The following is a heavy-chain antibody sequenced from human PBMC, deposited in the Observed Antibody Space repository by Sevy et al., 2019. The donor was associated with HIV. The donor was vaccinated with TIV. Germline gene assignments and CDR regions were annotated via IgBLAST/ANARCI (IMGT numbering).Heavy chain of an antibody. CDR2: IRSKANSYAT. J-gene: IGHJ6*02. CDR1: GFTFSGSA. D-gene: IGHD2-2*01. CDR3: TRTRGVPAAMNYYYGMDV. V-gene: IGHV3-73*01. Sequence: GGSLRLSCAASGFTFSGSAMHWVRQASGKGLEWVGRIRSKANSYATAYAASVKGRFTISREYSKNTAYLKTNSLKTEDTAVYYCTRTRGVPAAMNYYYGMDVWGQGTTVTVSS.